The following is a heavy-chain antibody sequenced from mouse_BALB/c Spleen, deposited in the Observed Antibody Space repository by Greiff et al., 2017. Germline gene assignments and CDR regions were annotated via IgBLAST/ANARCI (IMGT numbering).Heavy chain of an antibody. CDR3: NAWDSSGYVPYAMDY. CDR2: IDPENGDT. Sequence: EVKLMESGAELVRSGASVKLSCTASGFNIKDYYMHWVKQRPEQGLEWIGWIDPENGDTEYAPKFQGKATMTADTSSNTAYLQLSSLTSEDTAVYYCNAWDSSGYVPYAMDYWGQGTSVTVSS. V-gene: IGHV14-4*02. D-gene: IGHD3-2*01. CDR1: GFNIKDYY. J-gene: IGHJ4*01.